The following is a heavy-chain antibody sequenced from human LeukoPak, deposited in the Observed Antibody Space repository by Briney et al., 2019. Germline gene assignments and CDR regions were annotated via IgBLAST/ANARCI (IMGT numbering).Heavy chain of an antibody. J-gene: IGHJ4*02. CDR1: GFTFSADW. CDR2: INQDGSEK. Sequence: QPGGSLRLSCAPSGFTFSADWMSWVRQAPGKGLEWVASINQDGSEKYYVDSLKGRFTISRDNTKKSLYLQMNSLRAEDTAVYYCARDSGSYSSSSIDYWGQGTLVTVSS. V-gene: IGHV3-7*01. D-gene: IGHD6-13*01. CDR3: ARDSGSYSSSSIDY.